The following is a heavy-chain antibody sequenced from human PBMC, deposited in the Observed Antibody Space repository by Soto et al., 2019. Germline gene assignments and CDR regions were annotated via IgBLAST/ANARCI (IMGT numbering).Heavy chain of an antibody. V-gene: IGHV3-23*01. J-gene: IGHJ3*02. Sequence: EVQLLESGGDLVQPGGSLRLSCAASGFTFSSYAMSWVRQAPGKGLEWVSSISGSGGSKYYADSVKARYTISRDNSENTQYLQRNSLGAEDTAVYYCAKDPWGTVNGAFDIWGRGTIVTVSS. CDR1: GFTFSSYA. CDR3: AKDPWGTVNGAFDI. CDR2: ISGSGGSK. D-gene: IGHD4-17*01.